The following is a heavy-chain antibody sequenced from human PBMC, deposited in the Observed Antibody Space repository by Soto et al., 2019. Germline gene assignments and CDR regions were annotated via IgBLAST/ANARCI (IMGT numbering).Heavy chain of an antibody. CDR1: GFTFSDYY. CDR2: ISSSGSTI. CDR3: ARDGDEQWLVHAFDI. D-gene: IGHD6-19*01. J-gene: IGHJ3*02. V-gene: IGHV3-11*01. Sequence: GGSLRLSCAASGFTFSDYYMSWIRQAPGKGLEWVSYISSSGSTIYYADSVKGRFTISRDNAKNSLYLQMNSLRAEDTAVYYCARDGDEQWLVHAFDIWGQGTMVTVSS.